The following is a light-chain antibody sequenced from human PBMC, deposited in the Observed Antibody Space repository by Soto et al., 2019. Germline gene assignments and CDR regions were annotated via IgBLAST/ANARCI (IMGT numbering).Light chain of an antibody. CDR2: DNN. J-gene: IGLJ2*01. V-gene: IGLV1-44*01. CDR3: AAWDDSLNGV. Sequence: QSVLTQPPSASGTPGQRVTISCSGSSSNVGSHTVNWYQQVPGTAPKLLIYDNNRRPSGVPDRFSGSKSATLASLAISGLQSDDEADYYCAAWDDSLNGVFGGGTKLTVL. CDR1: SSNVGSHT.